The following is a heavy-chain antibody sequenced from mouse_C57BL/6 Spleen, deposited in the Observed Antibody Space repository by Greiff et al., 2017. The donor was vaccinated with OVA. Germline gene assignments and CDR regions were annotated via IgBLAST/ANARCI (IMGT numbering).Heavy chain of an antibody. CDR3: ARQIYYDYDAYYAMDY. V-gene: IGHV5-15*01. Sequence: DVMLVESGGGLVQPGGSLKLSCAASGFTFSDYGMAWVRQAPRKGPEWVAFISNLAYSIYYADTVTGRFTISRENAKNTLYLEMSSLRSEDTAMYYCARQIYYDYDAYYAMDYWGQGTSVTVSS. J-gene: IGHJ4*01. CDR2: ISNLAYSI. D-gene: IGHD2-4*01. CDR1: GFTFSDYG.